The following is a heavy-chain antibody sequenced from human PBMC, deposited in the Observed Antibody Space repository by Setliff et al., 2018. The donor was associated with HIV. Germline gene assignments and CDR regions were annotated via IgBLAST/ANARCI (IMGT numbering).Heavy chain of an antibody. D-gene: IGHD3-10*01. Sequence: GGSLRLSCAASGFTFSSYSMNWVRQAPGKGLEWVSSISSSSSYIYYADSVKGRFTISRDNAKNSLHLQMNSLRAEDTAVYYCARAASRYGSGSFYFDYWGQGTLVTVSS. CDR1: GFTFSSYS. CDR3: ARAASRYGSGSFYFDY. CDR2: ISSSSSYI. V-gene: IGHV3-21*01. J-gene: IGHJ4*02.